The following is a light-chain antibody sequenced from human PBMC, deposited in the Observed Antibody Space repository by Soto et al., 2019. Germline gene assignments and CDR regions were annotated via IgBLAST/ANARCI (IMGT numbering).Light chain of an antibody. CDR1: QNIRSW. J-gene: IGKJ4*01. Sequence: DIPMTQSPSTLSASVGDRVTITCRASQNIRSWLAWYQQKPGKAPELLIYSASGLESGVPSRFSGSGFGTEFTLTISSLQPDDFAAYYCQEYHGTSGLTFGGGTKVEIK. V-gene: IGKV1-5*03. CDR2: SAS. CDR3: QEYHGTSGLT.